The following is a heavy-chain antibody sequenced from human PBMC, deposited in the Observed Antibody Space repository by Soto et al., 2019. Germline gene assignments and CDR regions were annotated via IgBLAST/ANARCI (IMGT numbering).Heavy chain of an antibody. V-gene: IGHV4-34*01. CDR2: INYSRST. J-gene: IGHJ4*02. Sequence: SETLYLTCAVSGWSFSSYYRNWIRQPPGKGLEWIGEINYSRSTNYSPSLKSRVTISVDTSKNQFSLILSSVTAADTAVYYCAAGSGLFDYWGQGTLVTVSS. D-gene: IGHD3-10*01. CDR3: AAGSGLFDY. CDR1: GWSFSSYY.